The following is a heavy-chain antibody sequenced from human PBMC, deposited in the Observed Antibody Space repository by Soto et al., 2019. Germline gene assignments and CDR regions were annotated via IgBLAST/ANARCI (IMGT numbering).Heavy chain of an antibody. CDR1: GGTFSSYA. D-gene: IGHD3-16*02. CDR2: IIPIFGTA. V-gene: IGHV1-69*01. J-gene: IGHJ4*02. Sequence: QVQLVQSGAEVKKPGSSVKVSCKASGGTFSSYAISWVRQAPGQGLEWMGGIIPIFGTANYAQKFQGRVTITADESTSTAYMELSSLRSEDTAVYYCARTYYDYVWGSYRTPMYYFDYWGQGTLATVSS. CDR3: ARTYYDYVWGSYRTPMYYFDY.